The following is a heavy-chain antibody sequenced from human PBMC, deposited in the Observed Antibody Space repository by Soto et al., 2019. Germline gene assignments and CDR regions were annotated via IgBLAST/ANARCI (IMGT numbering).Heavy chain of an antibody. J-gene: IGHJ4*02. CDR1: GGSISSYY. D-gene: IGHD5-18*01. CDR2: IYYSGST. Sequence: QVQLQESGPGRVKPSETLSLTCTVSGGSISSYYWSWIRQPPGKGLEWIGYIYYSGSTNYNPSLKCRVTISLDTSNNQFSLKRCSVTPVGTAVYYCARVRGYSYGYADYWGQGTMVSVSS. V-gene: IGHV4-59*01. CDR3: ARVRGYSYGYADY.